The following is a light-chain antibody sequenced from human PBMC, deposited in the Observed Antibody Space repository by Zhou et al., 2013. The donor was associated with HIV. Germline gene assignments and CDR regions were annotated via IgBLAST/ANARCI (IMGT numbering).Light chain of an antibody. Sequence: EIVMTQSPATLSVSPGERATLSCRASQSVSGNLAWYQQKPGQAPRLLIDGASTRATGIPARFSGSGSGTEFTLIISSMQPEDFAVYYCQQYNNWPPTFGQGTKVEIK. CDR1: QSVSGN. CDR3: QQYNNWPPT. CDR2: GAS. J-gene: IGKJ1*01. V-gene: IGKV3-15*01.